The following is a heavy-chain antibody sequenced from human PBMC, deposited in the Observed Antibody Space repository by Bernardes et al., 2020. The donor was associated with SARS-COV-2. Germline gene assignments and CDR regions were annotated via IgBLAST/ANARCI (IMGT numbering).Heavy chain of an antibody. V-gene: IGHV3-23*01. Sequence: GSLSLSCAASQFTFSSYAMSWVRPAPGKGLEWVSAISGSGGSTFYADSVKGRFTISRDNSKNTLHLHMNSLRAEDTAIYYCAKNSIQLDTFDIWGQGTMVTVSS. D-gene: IGHD5-18*01. CDR2: ISGSGGST. CDR3: AKNSIQLDTFDI. CDR1: QFTFSSYA. J-gene: IGHJ3*02.